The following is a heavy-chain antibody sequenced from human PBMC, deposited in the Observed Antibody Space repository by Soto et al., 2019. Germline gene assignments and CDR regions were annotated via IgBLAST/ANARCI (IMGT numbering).Heavy chain of an antibody. D-gene: IGHD3-10*01. Sequence: GGSLRLSCAASGFTFSSYGMHWVRQAPGKGLEWVAVIWYDGSNKYYADSVKGRFTISRDNSKNTLYLQMNSLRAEDTAVYYCARDRDGGWFDPWGQGTLVTVSS. CDR1: GFTFSSYG. CDR3: ARDRDGGWFDP. J-gene: IGHJ5*02. CDR2: IWYDGSNK. V-gene: IGHV3-33*01.